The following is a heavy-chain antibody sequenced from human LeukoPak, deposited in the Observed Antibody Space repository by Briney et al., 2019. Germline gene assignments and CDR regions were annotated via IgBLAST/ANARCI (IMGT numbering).Heavy chain of an antibody. Sequence: GGSLRLSCTASGFTFSDYYMTWIRQTPGKGLEWISYITSSGSFVYYVDSVKGRFTTSRDNAKNSLYLQMNSLTVEDTAVYYCATVADSGGYDKYRGGYWGQGTLVTVSS. CDR2: ITSSGSFV. D-gene: IGHD5-12*01. V-gene: IGHV3-11*01. CDR3: ATVADSGGYDKYRGGY. CDR1: GFTFSDYY. J-gene: IGHJ4*02.